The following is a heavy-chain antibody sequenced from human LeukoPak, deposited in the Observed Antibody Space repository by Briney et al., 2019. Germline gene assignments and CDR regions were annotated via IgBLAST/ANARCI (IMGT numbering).Heavy chain of an antibody. V-gene: IGHV3-21*01. CDR3: ARAEDYYDSSGSIDFDY. CDR2: ISSSSSYI. D-gene: IGHD3-22*01. Sequence: PGGSLRLSCAASRFTFSSYSMNWVRQAPGKGLEWVSSISSSSSYIYYADSVKGRFTISRDNAKNSLYLQMNSLRAEDTAVYYCARAEDYYDSSGSIDFDYWGQGTLVTVSS. CDR1: RFTFSSYS. J-gene: IGHJ4*02.